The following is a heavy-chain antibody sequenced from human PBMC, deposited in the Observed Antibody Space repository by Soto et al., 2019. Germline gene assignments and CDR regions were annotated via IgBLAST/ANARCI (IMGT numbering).Heavy chain of an antibody. CDR3: VRDLHEPLATDALRVAN. D-gene: IGHD2-8*02. CDR2: ISSTGSGT. V-gene: IGHV3-48*03. CDR1: GFTFSSYE. J-gene: IGHJ4*02. Sequence: GSLRLSCAASGFTFSSYEMHWVRQAPGKGLEWISYISSTGSGTLYADSVRGRFTMSRDNTKNSVSLQMSSPRAEDTAVYYCVRDLHEPLATDALRVANWGQGTQVTVSS.